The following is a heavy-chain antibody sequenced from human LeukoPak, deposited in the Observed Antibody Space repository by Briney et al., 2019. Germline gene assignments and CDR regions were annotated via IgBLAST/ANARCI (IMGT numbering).Heavy chain of an antibody. J-gene: IGHJ6*03. CDR3: ARAGYDYYYYYYMDV. CDR2: IYYSVST. Sequence: SETLSITCTVSAGSISSNYWSWMRQHPGKGLHWIGYIYYSVSTNYNPSLMSRVTISVDTSKNQFSLKLSSVTAADTAVYYCARAGYDYYYYYYMDVWGKGTTVTVSS. CDR1: AGSISSNY. V-gene: IGHV4-59*01. D-gene: IGHD1-1*01.